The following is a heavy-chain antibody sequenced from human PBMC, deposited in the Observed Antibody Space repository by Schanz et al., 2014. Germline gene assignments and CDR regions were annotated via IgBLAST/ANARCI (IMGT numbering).Heavy chain of an antibody. Sequence: VQLVESGGGVVQPGRSLRLSCAASGFNFSNYDIHWVRQAPGKGLEWVALIYYNGTNKYYADSVKGRFTISRDNSQNTLYLQMNPLRTEDTVVYYCAKELNRRGGQTNFYYYYGMDVWGQGTTVTVSS. D-gene: IGHD5-12*01. J-gene: IGHJ6*02. CDR1: GFNFSNYD. CDR3: AKELNRRGGQTNFYYYYGMDV. V-gene: IGHV3-30*18. CDR2: IYYNGTNK.